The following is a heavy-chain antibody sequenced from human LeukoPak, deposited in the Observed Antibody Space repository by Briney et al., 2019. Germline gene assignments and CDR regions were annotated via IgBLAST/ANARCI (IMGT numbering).Heavy chain of an antibody. CDR3: ARAKQQLVPFLFDY. J-gene: IGHJ4*02. D-gene: IGHD6-13*01. CDR1: GYILTELS. CDR2: FDPEDGET. V-gene: IGHV1-24*01. Sequence: ASVKVSCKVSGYILTELSMHWVRQAPGKGLEWMGGFDPEDGETIYAQKFQGRVTMTEDTSTDTAYMELSSLRSEDTAVYYCARAKQQLVPFLFDYWGQGTLVTVSS.